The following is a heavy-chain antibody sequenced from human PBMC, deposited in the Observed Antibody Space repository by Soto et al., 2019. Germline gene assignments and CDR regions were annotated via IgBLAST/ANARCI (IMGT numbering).Heavy chain of an antibody. CDR2: INAGNGNT. CDR1: GHTFTSSA. D-gene: IGHD1-26*01. V-gene: IGHV1-3*01. Sequence: KAAGHTFTSSAMHWERQAHSQRLGGMGWINAGNGNTKYSQKFQGRVTITRDTSASTAYMELSSLRSEDTAVYYCARDGRRGGYYFDYWGQGTLVTVSS. CDR3: ARDGRRGGYYFDY. J-gene: IGHJ4*02.